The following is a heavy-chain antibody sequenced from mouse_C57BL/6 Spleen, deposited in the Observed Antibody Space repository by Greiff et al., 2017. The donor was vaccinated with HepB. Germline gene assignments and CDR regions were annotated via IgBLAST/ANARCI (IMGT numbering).Heavy chain of an antibody. D-gene: IGHD1-2*01. V-gene: IGHV1-54*01. CDR3: ARTDINRLDY. CDR2: INPGSGGT. J-gene: IGHJ2*01. CDR1: GYAFTNYL. Sequence: VKLQESGAELVRPGTSVKVSCKASGYAFTNYLIEWVKQRPGQGLEWIGVINPGSGGTNYNEKFKGKATLTADKSSSTAYMQLSSLTSEDSAVYFCARTDINRLDYWGQGTTLTVSS.